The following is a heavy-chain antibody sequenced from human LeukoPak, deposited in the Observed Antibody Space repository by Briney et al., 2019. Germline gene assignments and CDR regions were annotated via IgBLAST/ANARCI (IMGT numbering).Heavy chain of an antibody. CDR3: ARDRGYSYGPVVGYFDY. CDR1: GFTFSSYA. CDR2: ISYDGSNK. D-gene: IGHD5-18*01. V-gene: IGHV3-30-3*01. J-gene: IGHJ4*02. Sequence: PGGSLRLSCAASGFTFSSYAMHWVRQAPGKGLEWVAVISYDGSNKYYADSVKGRFTISRDNSKSTLYLQMNSLRAEDTAVYYCARDRGYSYGPVVGYFDYWGQGTLVTVSS.